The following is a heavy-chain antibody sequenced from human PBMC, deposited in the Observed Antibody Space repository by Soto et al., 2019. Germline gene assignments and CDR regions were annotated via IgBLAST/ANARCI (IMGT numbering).Heavy chain of an antibody. CDR3: AKGTSNGGWFNPFDY. CDR1: GFTFVNYA. CDR2: LSGSGTST. D-gene: IGHD6-19*01. Sequence: ESGGGLVQPGGSLRLSCAASGFTFVNYAMNWVRQAPGKGVEWVATLSGSGTSTYYADSVKGRFTISRDNSRNTLYLQMNSLRAXXXAVYYCAKGTSNGGWFNPFDYWGQGTLVTVSS. J-gene: IGHJ4*02. V-gene: IGHV3-23*01.